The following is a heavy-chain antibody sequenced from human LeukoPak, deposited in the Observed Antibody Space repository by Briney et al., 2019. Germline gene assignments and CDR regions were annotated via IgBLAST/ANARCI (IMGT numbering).Heavy chain of an antibody. CDR2: TYYRSKWYN. D-gene: IGHD5-12*01. CDR3: ARVAGYSGYDSLFDY. J-gene: IGHJ4*02. V-gene: IGHV6-1*01. Sequence: SQTLSLTCAISGDSVSSNSAAWNWIRQSPSSGLEWLGRTYYRSKWYNDYAVSVKSRITINPDTSKNQFSLQLNSVTPEDTAVYYCARVAGYSGYDSLFDYWGQGTLVTVSS. CDR1: GDSVSSNSAA.